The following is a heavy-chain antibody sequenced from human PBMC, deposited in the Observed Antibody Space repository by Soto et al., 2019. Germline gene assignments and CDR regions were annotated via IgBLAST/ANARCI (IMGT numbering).Heavy chain of an antibody. Sequence: GESTKISSRGAGDSFTSFWIDLVRQMPGKGLEWMGIIYPGDSDTRYSPSFQGQVTISADKSISTAYLQWSSLKASDTAMYYCARHVGYSGYADPPLYYYYYGMDGWGQGTTVTGSS. D-gene: IGHD5-12*01. CDR3: ARHVGYSGYADPPLYYYYYGMDG. CDR1: GDSFTSFW. J-gene: IGHJ6*02. V-gene: IGHV5-51*01. CDR2: IYPGDSDT.